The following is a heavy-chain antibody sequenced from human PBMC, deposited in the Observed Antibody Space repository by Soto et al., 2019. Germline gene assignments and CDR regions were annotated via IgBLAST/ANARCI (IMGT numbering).Heavy chain of an antibody. V-gene: IGHV1-3*01. J-gene: IGHJ4*02. Sequence: GASVKVSCKASGYTFTSYAMHWVRQAPGQRLEWMGWINAGNGNTKYSQKFQGRVTTTRDTSASTAYMELSSLRSEDTAVYYCARGFVDSSGYFYYWGQGTLVTVSS. CDR3: ARGFVDSSGYFYY. CDR1: GYTFTSYA. CDR2: INAGNGNT. D-gene: IGHD3-22*01.